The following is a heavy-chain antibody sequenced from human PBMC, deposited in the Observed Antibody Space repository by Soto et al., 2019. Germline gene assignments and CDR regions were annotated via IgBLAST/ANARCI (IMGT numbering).Heavy chain of an antibody. J-gene: IGHJ4*02. D-gene: IGHD3-16*02. V-gene: IGHV1-18*01. Sequence: GASVKVSCKASGYTFTSYGISWVRQAPGQGLEWMGWISAYNGNTNYAQKLQGRVTMTTDTSTSTAYMELRSLRSDDTAVYYCAREADYYDYIWGSYRPIDYWGQGTLVTVSS. CDR2: ISAYNGNT. CDR3: AREADYYDYIWGSYRPIDY. CDR1: GYTFTSYG.